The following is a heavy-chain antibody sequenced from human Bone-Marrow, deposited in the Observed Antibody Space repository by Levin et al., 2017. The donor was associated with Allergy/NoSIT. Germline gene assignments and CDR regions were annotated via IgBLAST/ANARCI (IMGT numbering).Heavy chain of an antibody. Sequence: GESLKISCKASGYIFTNYAMHWVRQAPGQGLEWMGWINTNTGNPTYAQGFTGRFAFSLDTSVSTAYLQISSLEAEDSAVYYCARDRVSSTWYSYYFYGMDVWGQGTTVTVSS. CDR1: GYIFTNYA. D-gene: IGHD6-13*01. CDR2: INTNTGNP. J-gene: IGHJ6*02. V-gene: IGHV7-4-1*02. CDR3: ARDRVSSTWYSYYFYGMDV.